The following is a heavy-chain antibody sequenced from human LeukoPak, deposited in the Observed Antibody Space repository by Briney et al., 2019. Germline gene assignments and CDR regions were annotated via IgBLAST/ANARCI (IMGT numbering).Heavy chain of an antibody. CDR1: GYSISSGYY. Sequence: SETLSLTCTVSGYSISSGYYWGWIRQPPGKGMEWIGSIYNSGSTYYNPSLKSRVTISVDTSKNQFSLKLSSVTAADTAVYYCARQPLVAPVSYYFDSWGQGTLVTVSS. D-gene: IGHD5-12*01. V-gene: IGHV4-38-2*02. J-gene: IGHJ4*02. CDR3: ARQPLVAPVSYYFDS. CDR2: IYNSGST.